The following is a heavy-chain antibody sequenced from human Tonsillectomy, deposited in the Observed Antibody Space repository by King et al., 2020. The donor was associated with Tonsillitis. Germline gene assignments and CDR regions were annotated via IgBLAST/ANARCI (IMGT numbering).Heavy chain of an antibody. J-gene: IGHJ4*02. Sequence: VQLVESGGGLVQPGGSLRLSCAASGFTFSSNAMSWVRQAPGKGLEWVTTISGSGDITYYADSVKGRFTISRDNSKKPSYLQMNSLRAEDTATYYCAKIYGNWGQGTLVTVSS. D-gene: IGHD4-17*01. CDR2: ISGSGDIT. CDR3: AKIYGN. CDR1: GFTFSSNA. V-gene: IGHV3-23*04.